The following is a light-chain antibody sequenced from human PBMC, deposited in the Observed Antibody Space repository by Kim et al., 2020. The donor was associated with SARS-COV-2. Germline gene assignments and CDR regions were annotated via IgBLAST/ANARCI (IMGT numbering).Light chain of an antibody. CDR1: SSNIGDNY. V-gene: IGLV1-51*01. Sequence: GQKGNLSCSGSSSNIGDNYVSWYQQFPGTVPKPLIYDNNKRPSGIPDRFSGSKSGTSATLGITGLQTGDEADFYCGTWDNGLNTVVFGGGTKLTVL. J-gene: IGLJ2*01. CDR2: DNN. CDR3: GTWDNGLNTVV.